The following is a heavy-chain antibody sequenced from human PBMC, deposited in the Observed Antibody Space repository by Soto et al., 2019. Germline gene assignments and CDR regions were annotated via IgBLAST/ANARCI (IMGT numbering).Heavy chain of an antibody. CDR1: VFTFSSYD. D-gene: IGHD3-22*01. V-gene: IGHV3-13*01. Sequence: GALRLSCAASVFTFSSYDMHWVRQATGKGLEWVSAIGTAGDTYYPGSLKGRFTISRENAKNSLYLQMNSLRAGDTAVYYCARVNVYYDSSGLPDYGMDVWGQGTTVTVSS. CDR2: IGTAGDT. J-gene: IGHJ6*02. CDR3: ARVNVYYDSSGLPDYGMDV.